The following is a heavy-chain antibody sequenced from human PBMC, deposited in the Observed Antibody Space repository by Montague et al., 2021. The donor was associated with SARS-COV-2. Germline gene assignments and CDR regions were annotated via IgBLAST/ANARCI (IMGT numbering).Heavy chain of an antibody. CDR1: GGSISGYY. CDR3: ARLGRGYSYAQSAFDI. V-gene: IGHV4-59*08. CDR2: IYYSGST. Sequence: SETLSLTCTVSGGSISGYYWSWIRQPPGKGLEWIGYIYYSGSTNYNPSLKSRVTISVDTSKNQFSLKLSSVTAADTAVYYCARLGRGYSYAQSAFDIWGQGTIVTVSS. J-gene: IGHJ3*02. D-gene: IGHD5-18*01.